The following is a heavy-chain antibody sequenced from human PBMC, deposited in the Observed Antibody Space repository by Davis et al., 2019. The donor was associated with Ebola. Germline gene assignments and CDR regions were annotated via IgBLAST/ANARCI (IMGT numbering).Heavy chain of an antibody. V-gene: IGHV4-59*08. Sequence: MPSETLSLTCTVSGGSISSHYWTWIRQPPGKGLEWIGHIHYSGSTHYNPSLKSRVTISVDTSKNQFSLKLSSVTAADTAVYYCARHGIVLHSRSVGMDVWGQGTTVTVSS. CDR2: IHYSGST. D-gene: IGHD2-8*01. CDR1: GGSISSHY. J-gene: IGHJ6*02. CDR3: ARHGIVLHSRSVGMDV.